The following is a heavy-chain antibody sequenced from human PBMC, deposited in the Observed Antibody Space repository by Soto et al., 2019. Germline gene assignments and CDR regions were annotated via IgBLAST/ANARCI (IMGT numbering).Heavy chain of an antibody. CDR2: FSLSGTT. J-gene: IGHJ4*02. V-gene: IGHV4-4*07. D-gene: IGHD2-15*01. Sequence: QVQLQELGPGLMKPSETLFLTCTVSGASITGSSYWSWIRQPAGKGLEWIGRFSLSGTTNYNPSLRSRVTMSADVYKTQFSLRLTSVTAADTALYYCARGMTPLGAPAWYYFDSWGQGTLVTVSS. CDR1: GASITGSSY. CDR3: ARGMTPLGAPAWYYFDS.